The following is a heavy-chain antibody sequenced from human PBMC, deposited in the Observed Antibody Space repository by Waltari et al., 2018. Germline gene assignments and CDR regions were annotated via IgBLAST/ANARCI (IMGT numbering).Heavy chain of an antibody. CDR3: AAYLPDWGRGRDY. V-gene: IGHV4-38-2*01. J-gene: IGHJ4*02. Sequence: QVQLQESGPGLVKPSETLSLTCAVSGHSISSTYYWGWIRQSPGKGLEWIANIYHSWSTYYNPSLKSRVTISLDTSKNRFSLNLRSVTAADTAVYYCAAYLPDWGRGRDYWGQGTLVTVSS. D-gene: IGHD7-27*01. CDR2: IYHSWST. CDR1: GHSISSTYY.